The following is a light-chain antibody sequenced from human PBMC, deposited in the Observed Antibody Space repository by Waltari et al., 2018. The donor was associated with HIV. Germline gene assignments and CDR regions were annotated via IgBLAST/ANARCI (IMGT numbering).Light chain of an antibody. CDR1: DIGSKR. CDR3: QVWDCRSDEVM. Sequence: SYMLTQSPSVSVAPGQTAAITCGGNDIGSKRVHWYQHKSGQAPVLIIYDDDDRPSGIPERFSGSNSANTATLTITRVEAGDEADYCCQVWDCRSDEVMFGGGTKMTVL. J-gene: IGLJ3*02. CDR2: DDD. V-gene: IGLV3-21*02.